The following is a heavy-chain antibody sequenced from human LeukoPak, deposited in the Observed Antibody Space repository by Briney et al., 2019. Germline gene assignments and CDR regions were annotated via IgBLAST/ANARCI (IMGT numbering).Heavy chain of an antibody. J-gene: IGHJ4*02. D-gene: IGHD1-26*01. CDR1: GFTFSSHW. Sequence: GGSLRLSCAASGFTFSSHWMTWVRQAPGKGLEWVANIKQDGSEKYYVDSVKGRFTISRDNAKNSLYLQMDSLRTEDTAVYYCARDSPSGSYGYWGQGTLVTVSS. V-gene: IGHV3-7*05. CDR3: ARDSPSGSYGY. CDR2: IKQDGSEK.